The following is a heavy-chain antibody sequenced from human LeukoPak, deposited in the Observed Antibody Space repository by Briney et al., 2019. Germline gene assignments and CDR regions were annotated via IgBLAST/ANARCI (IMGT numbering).Heavy chain of an antibody. Sequence: GESLKISCKGSGYSFTSYWIGWVRQMPGKGLEWMGIIYSGDSDTRYSPPFQGQVTISADKSISTAYLQWSSLKASDTAMYYCARAYSGHDQFFDYWGQGTLVTVSS. CDR3: ARAYSGHDQFFDY. CDR1: GYSFTSYW. CDR2: IYSGDSDT. V-gene: IGHV5-51*01. J-gene: IGHJ4*02. D-gene: IGHD5-12*01.